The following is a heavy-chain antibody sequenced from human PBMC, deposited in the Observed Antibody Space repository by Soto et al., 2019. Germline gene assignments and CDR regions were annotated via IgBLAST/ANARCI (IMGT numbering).Heavy chain of an antibody. D-gene: IGHD2-2*01. CDR1: GGTFSSYA. Sequence: QVQLVQSGAEVKKPGSSVKVSCKASGGTFSSYAISWVRQAPGQGLEWMGGIIPIFGTANYAQKFQGRVTMXAXEXXSTAYMELSSLRSEDTAVYYCASALVPTADGELWYGEHFDYWGQGTLVTVSS. V-gene: IGHV1-69*12. CDR3: ASALVPTADGELWYGEHFDY. J-gene: IGHJ4*02. CDR2: IIPIFGTA.